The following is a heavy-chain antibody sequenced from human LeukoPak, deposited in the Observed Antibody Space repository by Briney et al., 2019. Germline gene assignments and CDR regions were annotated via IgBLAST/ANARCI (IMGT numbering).Heavy chain of an antibody. CDR1: GGTFSSYA. CDR2: IIPILGIA. Sequence: ASVKVSCKASGGTFSSYAISWVRQAPGPGLERMGRIIPILGIANYAQKFQGRVTITADKSTSTAYMELSSLISADTAVYYCSXXSYGSGSYHYDYWGQGTLVTVSS. V-gene: IGHV1-69*04. CDR3: SXXSYGSGSYHYDY. J-gene: IGHJ4*02. D-gene: IGHD3-10*01.